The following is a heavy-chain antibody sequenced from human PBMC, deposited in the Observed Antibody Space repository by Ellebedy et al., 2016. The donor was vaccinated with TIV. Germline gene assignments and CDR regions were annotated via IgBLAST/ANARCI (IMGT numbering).Heavy chain of an antibody. V-gene: IGHV3-66*01. D-gene: IGHD3-10*01. Sequence: GGSLRLSCAASGFGITDNFMSWARQAPGRGLEWVSLTYSDGTTHYTESVKGRFSISRDTSKNTLYLQMNSLRAEDTAVYYCAREYEEYYFDYWGQGTLVTVSS. J-gene: IGHJ4*02. CDR1: GFGITDNF. CDR3: AREYEEYYFDY. CDR2: TYSDGTT.